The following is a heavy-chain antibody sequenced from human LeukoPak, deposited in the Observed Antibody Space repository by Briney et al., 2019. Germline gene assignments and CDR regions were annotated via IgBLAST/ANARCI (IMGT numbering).Heavy chain of an antibody. Sequence: PGGSLRLSCAASEFTFSSYWMHWVRQAPGKGLVWVSRINSDGSSTSYADSVKGRFTISRDNAKNTLYLQMNSLRAEDTAVYYCAREGAYYDSSGYYYYYYYMDVWGKGTTVTVSS. CDR3: AREGAYYDSSGYYYYYYYMDV. V-gene: IGHV3-74*01. D-gene: IGHD3-22*01. CDR2: INSDGSST. CDR1: EFTFSSYW. J-gene: IGHJ6*03.